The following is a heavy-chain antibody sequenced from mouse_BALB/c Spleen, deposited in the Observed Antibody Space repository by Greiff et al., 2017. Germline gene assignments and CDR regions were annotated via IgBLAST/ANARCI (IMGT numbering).Heavy chain of an antibody. CDR1: GFTFSSYG. D-gene: IGHD2-1*01. Sequence: EVQGVESGGDLVKPGGSLKLSCAASGFTFSSYGMSWVRQTPDKRLEWVATISSGGSYTYYPDIVKGRFTISRDNAKNTLYLQMSSLKSEDTAMYYCARNYGNCFDYWGQGTTLTVSS. CDR3: ARNYGNCFDY. V-gene: IGHV5-6*01. J-gene: IGHJ2*01. CDR2: ISSGGSYT.